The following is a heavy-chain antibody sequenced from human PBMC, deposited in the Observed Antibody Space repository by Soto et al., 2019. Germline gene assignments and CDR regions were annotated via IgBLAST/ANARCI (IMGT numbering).Heavy chain of an antibody. Sequence: QVQLQESGPGLVKPSETLSLTCTVSGGSISSYYWSWIRQPPGKGLEWIGYIYYSGCTNYTPSLKHRVTISVDTSKNQFSLKLSSVTAADTAVYYCARRWGRTFDYWGQGTLVTVSS. CDR2: IYYSGCT. D-gene: IGHD7-27*01. J-gene: IGHJ4*02. CDR1: GGSISSYY. CDR3: ARRWGRTFDY. V-gene: IGHV4-59*08.